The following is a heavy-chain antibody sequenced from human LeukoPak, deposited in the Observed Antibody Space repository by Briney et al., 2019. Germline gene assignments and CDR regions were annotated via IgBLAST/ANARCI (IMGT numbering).Heavy chain of an antibody. CDR1: EFTFSNYG. D-gene: IGHD3-22*01. V-gene: IGHV3-23*01. Sequence: PGGSLRLSCAASEFTFSNYGMTWVRQAPGKGLEWVSSISTSGGSTYYADSVKGRFTISRDNSKNTLYLQMNSLKTEDTAVYYCTMYYDSSGHYYTEGWGQGTLVTVSS. J-gene: IGHJ4*02. CDR3: TMYYDSSGHYYTEG. CDR2: ISTSGGST.